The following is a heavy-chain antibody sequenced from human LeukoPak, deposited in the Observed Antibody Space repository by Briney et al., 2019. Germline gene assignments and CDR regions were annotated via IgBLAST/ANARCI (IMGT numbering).Heavy chain of an antibody. J-gene: IGHJ4*02. CDR2: IYSGGST. CDR3: ARRITMVRGFEVDY. V-gene: IGHV3-66*04. Sequence: GGSLRLSCAASGVTVSSNYMSWVRQAPGKGLEWVSVIYSGGSTYYADSVKGRFTISRDNSKNTLYLQMNSLRAEDTAVYYCARRITMVRGFEVDYWGQGTLVTVSS. D-gene: IGHD3-10*01. CDR1: GVTVSSNY.